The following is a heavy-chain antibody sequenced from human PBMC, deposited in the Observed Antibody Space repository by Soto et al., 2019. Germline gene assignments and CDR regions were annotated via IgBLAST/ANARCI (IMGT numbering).Heavy chain of an antibody. CDR3: ALGYCSGGSCYNAFDI. CDR2: IYHSGST. J-gene: IGHJ3*02. V-gene: IGHV4-30-2*01. Sequence: QLQLQESGSGLVKPSQTLSLTCAVSGGSISSGGYPWSWFRQPPGKGLGGIGYIYHSGSTYYNPSLKSRVTISVDRSKNQFSLKLSSVTAADTAVYYCALGYCSGGSCYNAFDIWGQGTMVTVSS. D-gene: IGHD2-15*01. CDR1: GGSISSGGYP.